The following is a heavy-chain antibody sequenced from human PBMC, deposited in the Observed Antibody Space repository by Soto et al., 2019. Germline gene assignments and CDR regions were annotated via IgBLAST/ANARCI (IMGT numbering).Heavy chain of an antibody. V-gene: IGHV3-30*18. Sequence: GGSLRLSCAASGFTFSSYGMHWVRQAPGKGLEWVAVISYDGSNKYYADSVKGRFTISRDNSKNTLYLQMNSLRAEDTAVYYCAKTMVRGVGNSYYYYYMDVWGKGTTVTVSS. CDR2: ISYDGSNK. CDR3: AKTMVRGVGNSYYYYYMDV. D-gene: IGHD3-10*01. J-gene: IGHJ6*03. CDR1: GFTFSSYG.